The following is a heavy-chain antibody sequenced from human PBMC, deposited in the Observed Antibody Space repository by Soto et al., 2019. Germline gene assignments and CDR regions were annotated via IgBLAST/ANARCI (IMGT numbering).Heavy chain of an antibody. Sequence: SETLSLTCAVYGGSFSGYYWSWIRQPPGKGLEWIGEINHSGSTNYNPSLKSRVTISVDTSKNQFSLKLSSVTAADTAVYYCARKDYCGGDCSPRYGMDVWGQGTTVTVSS. CDR3: ARKDYCGGDCSPRYGMDV. CDR2: INHSGST. CDR1: GGSFSGYY. D-gene: IGHD2-21*02. V-gene: IGHV4-34*01. J-gene: IGHJ6*02.